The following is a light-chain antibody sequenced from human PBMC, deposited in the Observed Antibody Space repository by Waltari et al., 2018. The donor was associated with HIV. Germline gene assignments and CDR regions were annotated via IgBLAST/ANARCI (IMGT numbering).Light chain of an antibody. Sequence: DIQMTQSPSTLSASVGDRVTITCRASQDIANWLAWYQQKSGKAPKLLIYKTSILEDGVPSRFSGSASGTGFTLTIDSLQPDDFATYYCQQYSSDFYTFGQGTKLEIK. J-gene: IGKJ2*01. V-gene: IGKV1-5*03. CDR3: QQYSSDFYT. CDR2: KTS. CDR1: QDIANW.